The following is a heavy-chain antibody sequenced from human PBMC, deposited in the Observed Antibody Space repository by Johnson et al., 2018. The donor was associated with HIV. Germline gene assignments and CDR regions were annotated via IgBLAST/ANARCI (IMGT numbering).Heavy chain of an antibody. CDR1: GFTFSSYG. J-gene: IGHJ3*02. Sequence: VQLVESGGGVVQPGRSLRLSCAASGFTFSSYGMHWVRQAPGKGLEWVGRIKSQTDGGTTDYAEPVKGRFTISRDESKNTLYLQMNSLKTEDTAVYSCTTDWGSYHEYAFDIWGQGTMVTVSS. CDR3: TTDWGSYHEYAFDI. CDR2: IKSQTDGGTT. V-gene: IGHV3-15*01. D-gene: IGHD1-26*01.